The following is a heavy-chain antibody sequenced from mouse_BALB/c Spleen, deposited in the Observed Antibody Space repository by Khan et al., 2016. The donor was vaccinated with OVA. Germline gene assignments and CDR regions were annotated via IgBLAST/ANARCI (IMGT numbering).Heavy chain of an antibody. CDR1: GFSLTGYG. CDR3: ARAYYGNYREAMDY. CDR2: IWGDGTT. V-gene: IGHV2-6-7*01. D-gene: IGHD2-10*01. Sequence: QVQLKQSGPGLVAPSQSLSITCTVSGFSLTGYGVTWVRQPPGKGLEWLGMIWGDGTTDYKSALKSRLSTNKDNSKSQVFLKMNSLQTDDTARYYCARAYYGNYREAMDYWGQGTSVTVSS. J-gene: IGHJ4*01.